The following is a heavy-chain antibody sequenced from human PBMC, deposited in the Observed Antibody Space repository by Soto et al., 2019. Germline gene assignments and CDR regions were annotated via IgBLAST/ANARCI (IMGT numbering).Heavy chain of an antibody. Sequence: QVQLVQSGAEVKKPGASVKVSCKASGYTFTSYGISWVPQAPGQGLEWMGWISAHNGNTKYAQKVQGRVTMTTDTSTSTAYMELSSLRSDDTALYFCGRALAARMIDYWGQRRLVTVS. J-gene: IGHJ4*02. CDR3: GRALAARMIDY. CDR1: GYTFTSYG. CDR2: ISAHNGNT. V-gene: IGHV1-18*01. D-gene: IGHD6-6*01.